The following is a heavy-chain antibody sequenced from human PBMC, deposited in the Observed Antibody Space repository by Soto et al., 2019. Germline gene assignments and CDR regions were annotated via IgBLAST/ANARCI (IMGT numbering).Heavy chain of an antibody. J-gene: IGHJ6*02. CDR3: ATQTISHTWGV. Sequence: QEQPQESGPGLVKPSETLSLTCTVSGAPITTTKWWAWVRLPPGKALEWIGELSREGHRYSNPSLEGRFIMSLDQSKNHFSLKLTSVTAADTAIYYCATQTISHTWGVWGRGTSVTVSS. CDR1: GAPITTTKW. D-gene: IGHD3-16*01. CDR2: LSREGHR. V-gene: IGHV4-4*02.